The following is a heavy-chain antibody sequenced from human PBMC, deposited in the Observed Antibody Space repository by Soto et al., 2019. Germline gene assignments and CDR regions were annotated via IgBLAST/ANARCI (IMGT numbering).Heavy chain of an antibody. J-gene: IGHJ4*02. V-gene: IGHV1-2*02. CDR2: IYPATGDT. CDR3: ARGPSE. CDR1: GYIFISSY. Sequence: QVQLVQSGAEMKSPGSSVKVSCKATGYIFISSYLHWIRQAPGQGPEWMGSIYPATGDTDYAQTYQGRVILTGDTAIGTDYMELKWLTFDDTGMYDCARGPSEWGQGTLVPVSS.